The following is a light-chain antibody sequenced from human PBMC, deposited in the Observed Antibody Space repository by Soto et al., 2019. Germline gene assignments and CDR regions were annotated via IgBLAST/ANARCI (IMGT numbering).Light chain of an antibody. CDR3: QTWGTGIYWV. Sequence: QPVLTQSPSASASLGASVKLTCTLSSGHSSYAIAWHQQQPEKGPRYLMKLNSDGSHSKGDGISDRFSGSSSGAERYLTISSLQSEDEADYYCQTWGTGIYWVFGGGTKVTVL. CDR1: SGHSSYA. V-gene: IGLV4-69*01. CDR2: LNSDGSH. J-gene: IGLJ3*02.